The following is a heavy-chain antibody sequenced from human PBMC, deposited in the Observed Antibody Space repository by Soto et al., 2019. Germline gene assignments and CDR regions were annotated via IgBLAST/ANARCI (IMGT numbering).Heavy chain of an antibody. CDR1: GFTFSNAW. CDR2: IKSKTDGGTT. Sequence: EVQLVESGGGLVKPGGSLRLSCAASGFTFSNAWMSWVRQAPGKGLEWVGRIKSKTDGGTTDYAAPVKGRFTISRDDSKNTLYLQMNSLKTEDTAVYYCTTEPRYGSGSYYSRGYWGQGTLVTVSS. V-gene: IGHV3-15*01. J-gene: IGHJ4*02. CDR3: TTEPRYGSGSYYSRGY. D-gene: IGHD3-10*01.